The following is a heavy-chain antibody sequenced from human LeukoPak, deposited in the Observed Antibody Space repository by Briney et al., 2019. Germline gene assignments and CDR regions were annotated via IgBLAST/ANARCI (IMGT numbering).Heavy chain of an antibody. CDR2: IRYDGSNK. Sequence: SGGSLTLSCAASRFTFSSYGMHWLRQAPGMGLEWLAFIRYDGSNKYYADSVKGRFNISRDNSKNTLYLQMNSLRAEDTAGYYCAKGIVLGVYFGYWGQGTLVTVSS. D-gene: IGHD3-10*01. CDR3: AKGIVLGVYFGY. J-gene: IGHJ4*02. V-gene: IGHV3-30*02. CDR1: RFTFSSYG.